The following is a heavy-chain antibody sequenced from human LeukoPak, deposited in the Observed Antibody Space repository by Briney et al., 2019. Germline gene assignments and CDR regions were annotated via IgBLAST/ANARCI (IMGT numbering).Heavy chain of an antibody. Sequence: PGGSLRLSCAASGFALSSHWMTWVRQVPGRGPEWVANVNRDGGETYYLDSVKGRFTISKDNAKNSLYLQMNSLRAEDTALYHCARNNAMDVWGQGTTVIVSS. CDR2: VNRDGGET. CDR3: ARNNAMDV. D-gene: IGHD2-8*01. J-gene: IGHJ6*02. CDR1: GFALSSHW. V-gene: IGHV3-7*03.